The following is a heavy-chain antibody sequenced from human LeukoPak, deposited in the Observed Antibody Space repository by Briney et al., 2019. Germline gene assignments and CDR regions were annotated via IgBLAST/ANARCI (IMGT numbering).Heavy chain of an antibody. J-gene: IGHJ5*02. CDR3: ARDSPPYYP. CDR1: GYTFTGYY. V-gene: IGHV1-69*13. Sequence: SVKVSCKASGYTFTGYYMHWVRQAPGQGLEWMGGIIPIFGTANYAQKFQGRVTITADESTSTAYMELSSLRSEDTAVYYCARDSPPYYPWGQGTLVTVSS. D-gene: IGHD1-26*01. CDR2: IIPIFGTA.